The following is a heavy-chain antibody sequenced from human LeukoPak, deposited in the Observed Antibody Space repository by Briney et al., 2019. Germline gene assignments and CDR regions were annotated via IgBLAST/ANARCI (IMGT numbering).Heavy chain of an antibody. CDR3: AGGWYFFDY. CDR1: GFSFSSYG. J-gene: IGHJ4*02. V-gene: IGHV3-30*03. D-gene: IGHD2-15*01. Sequence: GGSLRLSCAASGFSFSSYGMHWVRQAPGKGLEWVAGISDDGSNEYYADSVRGRFTISRDNSKNTLYLQMNSMGAEDTAVYYCAGGWYFFDYCGQGTLVIVSS. CDR2: ISDDGSNE.